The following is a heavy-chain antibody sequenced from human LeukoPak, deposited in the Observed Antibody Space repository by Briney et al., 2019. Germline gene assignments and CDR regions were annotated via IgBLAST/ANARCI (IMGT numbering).Heavy chain of an antibody. J-gene: IGHJ4*02. CDR1: GGSISSYY. CDR2: IYYSGST. D-gene: IGHD4-23*01. Sequence: PSETLSLTCTVSGGSISSYYWSRIRQPPGKGLEWIGYIYYSGSTYYNPSLKSRVTISVDTSKNQFSLKLSSVTAADTAVYYCARPDYGGYFDYWGQGTLVTVSS. CDR3: ARPDYGGYFDY. V-gene: IGHV4-59*04.